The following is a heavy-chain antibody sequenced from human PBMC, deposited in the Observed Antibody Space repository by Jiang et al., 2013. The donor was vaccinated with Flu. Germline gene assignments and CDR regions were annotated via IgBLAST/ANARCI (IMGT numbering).Heavy chain of an antibody. Sequence: GLVKPSQTLSLTCTVSGGSISSGGYYWSWIRQHPGKGLEWIGYIYYSGSTYYDPSLKNRVTISVDTSKNQFSLKLSSVTAADTAVYYCARDQRLRRITTSTNYYGMDVWGQGTTVTVSS. CDR3: ARDQRLRRITTSTNYYGMDV. D-gene: IGHD3-10*01. J-gene: IGHJ6*02. CDR2: IYYSGST. V-gene: IGHV4-31*03. CDR1: GGSISSGGYY.